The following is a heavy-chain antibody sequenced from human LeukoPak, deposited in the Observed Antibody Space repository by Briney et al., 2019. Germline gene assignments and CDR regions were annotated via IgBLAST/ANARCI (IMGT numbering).Heavy chain of an antibody. CDR1: GGSISSYY. J-gene: IGHJ4*02. CDR2: IYYSGST. Sequence: SETLSLTCTVSGGSISSYYWSWLRQPPGKGPEWIGYIYYSGSTNYNPSLTSRVIISVDTSKNQFSLKLSSVTAADTAVYYCARVSSGWYYFDYWGQGTLVTVSS. V-gene: IGHV4-59*01. D-gene: IGHD6-19*01. CDR3: ARVSSGWYYFDY.